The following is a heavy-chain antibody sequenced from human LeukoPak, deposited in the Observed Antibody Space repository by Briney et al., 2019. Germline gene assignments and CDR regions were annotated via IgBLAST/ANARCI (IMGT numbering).Heavy chain of an antibody. CDR2: ISGSGGST. CDR3: AKDQTTYDFWVY. V-gene: IGHV3-23*01. Sequence: GGSLRLSCAASGFTFSSYAMSWVRQAPGKGLEWASAISGSGGSTDYADSVKGRFTISRDNSKNTLFLQMNSLRAEDTAVYYCAKDQTTYDFWVYWGQGTLVAVSS. CDR1: GFTFSSYA. J-gene: IGHJ4*02. D-gene: IGHD3-3*01.